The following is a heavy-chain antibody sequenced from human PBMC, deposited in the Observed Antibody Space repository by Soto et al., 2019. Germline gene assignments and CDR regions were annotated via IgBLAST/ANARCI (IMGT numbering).Heavy chain of an antibody. CDR3: ARDGIVLVPAASPNWFDP. CDR1: GFTFSDPY. D-gene: IGHD2-2*01. CDR2: ISSSSSYI. Sequence: GGSLRLSCAASGFTFSDPYMNWVRQAPGKGLEWVSSISSSSSYIYYADSVKGRFTISRDNAKNSLYLQMNSLRAEDTAVYYCARDGIVLVPAASPNWFDPWGQGTLVTVSS. J-gene: IGHJ5*02. V-gene: IGHV3-21*01.